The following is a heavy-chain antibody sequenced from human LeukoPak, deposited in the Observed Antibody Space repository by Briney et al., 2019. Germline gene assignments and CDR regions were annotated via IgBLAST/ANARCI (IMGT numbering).Heavy chain of an antibody. CDR1: GFTFSSYA. Sequence: GGSLRLSCAASGFTFSSYAMTWVRQAPGKGLEWVSSISGSGGSTYYADSVKGRFTISRDNSKNTLYLQMNSLRAEDTAVYYCAKDLWGWLHSGFDYWGQGTLVTVSS. D-gene: IGHD5-24*01. CDR3: AKDLWGWLHSGFDY. V-gene: IGHV3-23*01. J-gene: IGHJ4*02. CDR2: ISGSGGST.